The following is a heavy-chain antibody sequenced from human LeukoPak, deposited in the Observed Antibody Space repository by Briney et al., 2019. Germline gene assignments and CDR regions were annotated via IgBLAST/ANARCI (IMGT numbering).Heavy chain of an antibody. D-gene: IGHD4-23*01. J-gene: IGHJ4*02. V-gene: IGHV4-4*07. CDR2: IYTSGST. Sequence: PSETLSLTCTVSGGSLSSYYWSWLRQPAGKGLEGIGRIYTSGSTNYNPSLKSRVTMSVDTSKNQFSLKLSSVTAADTAVYYCARGATTVAPFDYWGQGTLVTVSS. CDR3: ARGATTVAPFDY. CDR1: GGSLSSYY.